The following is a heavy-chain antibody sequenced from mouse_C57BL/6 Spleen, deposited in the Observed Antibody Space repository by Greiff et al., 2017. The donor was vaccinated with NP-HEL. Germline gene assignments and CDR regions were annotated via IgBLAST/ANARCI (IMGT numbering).Heavy chain of an antibody. D-gene: IGHD2-4*01. Sequence: QVQLQQSGTELVKPGASVKLSCKASGYTFTSYWMHWVKQRPGQGLEWIGNINPSNGGTNYNEKFKSKATLPVDKSSSTASMQLSSLTSEDSAVSDCASRTYDYEGGYSMDYWGQGTSVPVSS. J-gene: IGHJ4*01. CDR3: ASRTYDYEGGYSMDY. V-gene: IGHV1-53*01. CDR1: GYTFTSYW. CDR2: INPSNGGT.